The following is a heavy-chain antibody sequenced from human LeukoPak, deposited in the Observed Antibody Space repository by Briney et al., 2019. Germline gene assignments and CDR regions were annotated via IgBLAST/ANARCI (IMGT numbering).Heavy chain of an antibody. CDR1: GFSFSSFW. J-gene: IGHJ4*02. CDR3: AREVVATASAFDC. Sequence: PGGSLRLSCTASGFSFSSFWMSWVRQAPGKGLEWVANIKDDGSVKNHVDSLKGRFSISRDNARNSLYLQISSPRAEDTAVYYCAREVVATASAFDCWGQGTLVTVSS. CDR2: IKDDGSVK. D-gene: IGHD2-21*01. V-gene: IGHV3-7*03.